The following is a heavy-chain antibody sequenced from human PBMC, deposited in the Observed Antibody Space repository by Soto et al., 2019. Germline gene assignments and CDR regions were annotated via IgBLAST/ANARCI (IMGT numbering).Heavy chain of an antibody. CDR3: ARDKRHIAARPLDY. D-gene: IGHD6-6*01. V-gene: IGHV3-7*01. Sequence: GGSLRLSCAASGFTFSSYWMSWVRQAPGKGLEWVANIKQDGSEKYYVDSVKGRFTISRDNAKNSLYLQMNSLRAEDTAVYYCARDKRHIAARPLDYWGQGTLVTVSS. J-gene: IGHJ4*02. CDR1: GFTFSSYW. CDR2: IKQDGSEK.